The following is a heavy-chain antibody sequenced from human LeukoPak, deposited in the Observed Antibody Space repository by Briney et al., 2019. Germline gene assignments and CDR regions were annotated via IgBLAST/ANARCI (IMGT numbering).Heavy chain of an antibody. CDR1: GFTVSSNY. CDR3: ARASTVGSRD. V-gene: IGHV3-66*02. Sequence: GGSLRLSCAASGFTVSSNYMSWVRQAPGKGLEWVSVIYSGGSTYYADSVKGGFTISRDNSKNTLYLKMNSLRAEDTAVYYCARASTVGSRDWGQGTLVTVSS. J-gene: IGHJ4*02. D-gene: IGHD4-11*01. CDR2: IYSGGST.